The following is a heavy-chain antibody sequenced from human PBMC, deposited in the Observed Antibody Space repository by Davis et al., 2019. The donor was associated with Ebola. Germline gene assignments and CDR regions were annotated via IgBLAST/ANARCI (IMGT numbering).Heavy chain of an antibody. D-gene: IGHD5-18*01. V-gene: IGHV4-30-4*01. Sequence: PSETLSLTCTVSGGSISSGDYYWSWIRQPPGKGLEWIGYIYYSGSTYYNPSLKSRVTISVDTSKNQFSLKLSSVTAADTAVYYCARDLMNGYVGAHELDYWGQGALVTVSS. CDR1: GGSISSGDYY. CDR3: ARDLMNGYVGAHELDY. J-gene: IGHJ4*02. CDR2: IYYSGST.